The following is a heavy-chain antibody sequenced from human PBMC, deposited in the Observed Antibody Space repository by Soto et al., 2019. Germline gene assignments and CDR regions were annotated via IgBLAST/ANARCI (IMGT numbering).Heavy chain of an antibody. Sequence: GGSLRLSCAASGFTFSSYGMHWVRQAPGKGLEWVAVIWYDGSNKYYADSVKGRFTISRDNSKNTLYLQMNSLRAEDTAVYYCARVYDFWSGPVPFYGMDVWGQGTTVTVSS. D-gene: IGHD3-3*01. V-gene: IGHV3-33*01. CDR2: IWYDGSNK. CDR1: GFTFSSYG. CDR3: ARVYDFWSGPVPFYGMDV. J-gene: IGHJ6*02.